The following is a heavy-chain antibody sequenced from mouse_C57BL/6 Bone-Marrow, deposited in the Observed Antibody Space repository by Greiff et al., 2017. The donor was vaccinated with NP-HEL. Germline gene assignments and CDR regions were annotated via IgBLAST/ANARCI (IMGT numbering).Heavy chain of an antibody. CDR1: GYTFTSYW. V-gene: IGHV1-50*01. CDR3: ARCYYGWFAY. J-gene: IGHJ3*01. CDR2: IDPSASYT. D-gene: IGHD1-1*02. Sequence: VQLQPSGAELVKPGASVKLSCKASGYTFTSYWLQWVKQRPGPGLEWIGEIDPSASYTNYNQKFKGKATLTVDTSSSTAYMQHSSLTSEDSAVYYCARCYYGWFAYWGQGTLVTVSA.